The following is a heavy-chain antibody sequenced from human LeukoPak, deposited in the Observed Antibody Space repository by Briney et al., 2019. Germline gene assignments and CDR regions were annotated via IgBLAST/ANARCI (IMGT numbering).Heavy chain of an antibody. D-gene: IGHD3-10*01. CDR3: AKPGAYGSGSYTEN. J-gene: IGHJ4*02. CDR1: GFTFSSYA. CDR2: ISGSGGST. V-gene: IGHV3-23*01. Sequence: GGSLRLSCAASGFTFSSYAMSWVRQAPGKGMEWVSAISGSGGSTYYADSVKARFTISRDNSKNTLYLQMNSLRAEDTAVYYCAKPGAYGSGSYTENWGQGTLVTVSS.